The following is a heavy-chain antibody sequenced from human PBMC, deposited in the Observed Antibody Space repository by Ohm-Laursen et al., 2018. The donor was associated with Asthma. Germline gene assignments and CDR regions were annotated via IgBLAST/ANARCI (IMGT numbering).Heavy chain of an antibody. Sequence: TLSLTCTVSGGSISSGGYYWSWIRQHPGKGLEWIGYIYYSGSTYYNPSLKSRVTISVDTSKNQFSLKLSSVTAADTAVYYCARSQYDILTGTYNWFDPWGQGTLVTVSS. J-gene: IGHJ5*02. CDR3: ARSQYDILTGTYNWFDP. D-gene: IGHD3-9*01. CDR2: IYYSGST. CDR1: GGSISSGGYY. V-gene: IGHV4-30-4*08.